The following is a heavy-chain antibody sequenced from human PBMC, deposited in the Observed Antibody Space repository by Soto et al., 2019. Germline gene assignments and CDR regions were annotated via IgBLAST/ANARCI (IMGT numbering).Heavy chain of an antibody. CDR3: ARMNYYDTSGYPFDY. CDR1: GGSISSYY. V-gene: IGHV4-59*01. J-gene: IGHJ4*02. D-gene: IGHD3-22*01. CDR2: IYFRGTT. Sequence: SETLSLTCTVPGGSISSYYWSWIRQPPGKGLEWIGYIYFRGTTNYNPSLKSRVTMSADTSKNQFSLKLNSVTAADTAVYYCARMNYYDTSGYPFDYWGQGMMVTVSS.